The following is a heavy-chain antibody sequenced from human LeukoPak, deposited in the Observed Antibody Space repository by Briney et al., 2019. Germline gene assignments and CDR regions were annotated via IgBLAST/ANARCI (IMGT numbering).Heavy chain of an antibody. Sequence: GGSLRLSCAASGFTFSSYSMNWVRQAPGKGLEWVSSISSSSSYIYYADSVKGRFTISRDNAKNSLYLQMNSLRAEDTAVYYCARENCGGNYHDAFDIWGQGTMVTVSS. J-gene: IGHJ3*02. D-gene: IGHD4-23*01. CDR3: ARENCGGNYHDAFDI. V-gene: IGHV3-21*01. CDR2: ISSSSSYI. CDR1: GFTFSSYS.